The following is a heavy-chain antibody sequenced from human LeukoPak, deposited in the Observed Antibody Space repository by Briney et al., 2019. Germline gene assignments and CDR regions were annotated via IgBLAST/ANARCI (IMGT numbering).Heavy chain of an antibody. CDR3: ARGPGIGYWAEEATAFDI. CDR2: MNPNNGNT. CDR1: GYTFTSYD. J-gene: IGHJ3*02. V-gene: IGHV1-8*01. D-gene: IGHD2-15*01. Sequence: ASVKVSCKASGYTFTSYDINWVRQAPGQGLEWMGWMNPNNGNTGYAQKFQGRVTMTRNTSISTAYMELSSLRSEDTAVYYCARGPGIGYWAEEATAFDIWGQGTMVTVSS.